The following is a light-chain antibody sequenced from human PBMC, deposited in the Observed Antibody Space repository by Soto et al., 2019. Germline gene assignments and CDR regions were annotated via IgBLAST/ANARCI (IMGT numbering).Light chain of an antibody. V-gene: IGKV3-11*01. J-gene: IGKJ5*01. CDR3: LHRMNWTLT. CDR1: ETVSSY. Sequence: DIVLNHSPVTLSLSPGDRATLSCRASETVSSYLLWYQKKPGQDPRLLIYDASERATGIPARFSGSGSETDFTLTISRLEPEDFGVYYCLHRMNWTLTFGQGTRLEIK. CDR2: DAS.